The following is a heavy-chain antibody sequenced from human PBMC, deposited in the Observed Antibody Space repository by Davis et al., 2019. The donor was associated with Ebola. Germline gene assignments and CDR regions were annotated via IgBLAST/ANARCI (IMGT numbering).Heavy chain of an antibody. CDR3: AREAIVATYNWFDP. Sequence: PSETLSLTCTVSGGSISSYYWSWIRQPPGKGLEWIGYIYYSGSTNYNPSLKSRVTISVDTSKNQFSLKLSSVTAADTAVYYCAREAIVATYNWFDPWGQGTLVTVSS. V-gene: IGHV4-59*12. D-gene: IGHD5-12*01. CDR1: GGSISSYY. CDR2: IYYSGST. J-gene: IGHJ5*02.